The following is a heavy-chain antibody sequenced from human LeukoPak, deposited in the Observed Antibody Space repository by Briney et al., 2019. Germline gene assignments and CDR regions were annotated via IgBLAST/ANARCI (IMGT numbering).Heavy chain of an antibody. D-gene: IGHD2-2*01. CDR2: VYQSGTT. CDR3: SRIFSRKGYSSYFDC. J-gene: IGHJ4*02. Sequence: SETLSLTCPVSGFFISSGYYWGWVRQPPGAGVEWIGSVYQSGTTYYNPSLKSRVTTTVDMSKNQLSPRLRPFTAAETAVDYCSRIFSRKGYSSYFDCWGQGTLVTVSS. V-gene: IGHV4-38-2*01. CDR1: GFFISSGYY.